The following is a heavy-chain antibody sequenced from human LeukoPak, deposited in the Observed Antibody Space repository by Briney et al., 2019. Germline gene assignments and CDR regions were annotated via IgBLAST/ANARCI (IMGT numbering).Heavy chain of an antibody. CDR3: SREIATAGNWFDP. Sequence: SETLSLTCTVSGGPISSNPYYWVWIRQPPGKGLEWIGSMHYSGSTYYNPSLKSRVTISVDRSKNQFSLKLSSVTAADTAVYYCSREIATAGNWFDPWGQGTLVTVSS. J-gene: IGHJ5*02. D-gene: IGHD6-13*01. CDR2: MHYSGST. CDR1: GGPISSNPYY. V-gene: IGHV4-39*07.